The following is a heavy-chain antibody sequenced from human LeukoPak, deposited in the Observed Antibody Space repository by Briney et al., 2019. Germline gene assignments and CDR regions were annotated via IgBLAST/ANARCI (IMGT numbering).Heavy chain of an antibody. D-gene: IGHD6-13*01. CDR1: GFTFSNYW. CDR3: AKAASSSWPSYYYGMDV. Sequence: PGGSLRLSCVASGFTFSNYWMHWVRQAPGKGLVWVSVITGSGGNTYYADSVKGRFTISKDNSKNTVYLQMSSLRVDDTAVYYCAKAASSSWPSYYYGMDVWGQGTTVTVSS. CDR2: ITGSGGNT. J-gene: IGHJ6*02. V-gene: IGHV3-23*01.